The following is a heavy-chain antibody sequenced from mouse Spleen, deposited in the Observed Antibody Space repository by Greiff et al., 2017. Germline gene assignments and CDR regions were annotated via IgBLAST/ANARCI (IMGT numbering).Heavy chain of an antibody. Sequence: QVQLQQSGAELMKPGASVKLSCKATGYTFTGYWIEWVKQRPGHGLEWIGEILPGSGSTNYNEKFKGKATFTADTSSNTAYMQLSSLTTEDSAIYYCASPSITTVVEGGFAYWGQGTLVTVSA. V-gene: IGHV1-9*01. CDR1: GYTFTGYW. CDR2: ILPGSGST. CDR3: ASPSITTVVEGGFAY. D-gene: IGHD1-1*01. J-gene: IGHJ3*01.